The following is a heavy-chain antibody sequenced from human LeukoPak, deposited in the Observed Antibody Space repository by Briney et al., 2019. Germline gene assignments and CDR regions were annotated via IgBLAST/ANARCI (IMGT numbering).Heavy chain of an antibody. CDR2: INPNSGGT. CDR3: ARDGYSSSWYYYYYYYMDV. CDR1: GYTFTGYY. V-gene: IGHV1-2*02. J-gene: IGHJ6*03. Sequence: ASVKVSCKASGYTFTGYYMHWVRQAPGQGLEWMGWINPNSGGTNYAQKFQGRVTMTRDTSIGTAYMELSRLRSDDTAVYYCARDGYSSSWYYYYYYYMDVWGKGTTVTISS. D-gene: IGHD6-13*01.